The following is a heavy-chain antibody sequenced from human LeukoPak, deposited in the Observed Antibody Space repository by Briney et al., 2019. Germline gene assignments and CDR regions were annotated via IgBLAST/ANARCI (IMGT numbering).Heavy chain of an antibody. D-gene: IGHD3-3*01. CDR3: AREVFSDRSDFWSGYYPTDY. V-gene: IGHV1-69*13. Sequence: SVKVSCKASGGTFSSYAISWVRQAPGQGLEWMGGIIPTFGTANYAQKFQGRVTITADESTSTAYMELSSLRSEDTAVYYCAREVFSDRSDFWSGYYPTDYWGQGTLVTVSS. J-gene: IGHJ4*02. CDR1: GGTFSSYA. CDR2: IIPTFGTA.